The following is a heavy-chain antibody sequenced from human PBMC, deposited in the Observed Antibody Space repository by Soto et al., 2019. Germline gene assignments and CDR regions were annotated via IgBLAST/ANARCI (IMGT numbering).Heavy chain of an antibody. CDR1: GFTFSSYA. D-gene: IGHD3-3*01. CDR3: AKDRVTIFGVVTLPYYYYGMDV. CDR2: ISGSGGST. J-gene: IGHJ6*02. V-gene: IGHV3-23*01. Sequence: GGSLRLSCAASGFTFSSYAMSWVRQAPGKGLEWVSAISGSGGSTYYADSVKGRFTISRDNSKNTLYLQMNSLRAEDTAVYYRAKDRVTIFGVVTLPYYYYGMDVWGQGTTVTVSS.